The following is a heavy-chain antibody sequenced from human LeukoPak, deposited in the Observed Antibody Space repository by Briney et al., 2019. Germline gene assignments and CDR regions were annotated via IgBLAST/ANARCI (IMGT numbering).Heavy chain of an antibody. D-gene: IGHD6-13*01. V-gene: IGHV3-23*01. Sequence: GGSLILSCAASGFTFSSYNINWVRQAPGKGLEWVSTISGSGDSTNYADSVKGRFTISRDNSKNTLYLQMNSLTAEDTAVYYCTKDLGSSSWRPPNYYGMDVWGQGTTVTVSS. CDR1: GFTFSSYN. J-gene: IGHJ6*02. CDR2: ISGSGDST. CDR3: TKDLGSSSWRPPNYYGMDV.